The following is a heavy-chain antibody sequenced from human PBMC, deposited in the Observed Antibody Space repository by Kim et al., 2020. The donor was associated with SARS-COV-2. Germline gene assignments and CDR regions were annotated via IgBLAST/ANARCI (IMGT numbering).Heavy chain of an antibody. CDR3: ARDNGYFYYGMDV. J-gene: IGHJ6*02. CDR2: IDVSSKTI. Sequence: GGSLRLSCTASGFTFSSFAMNWVRQAPGKGLEWVSYIDVSSKTIYYSDSMKGRFTISRDNAKDSLYLQMNSLRDEDTAVYSCARDNGYFYYGMDVWGQGT. CDR1: GFTFSSFA. V-gene: IGHV3-48*02.